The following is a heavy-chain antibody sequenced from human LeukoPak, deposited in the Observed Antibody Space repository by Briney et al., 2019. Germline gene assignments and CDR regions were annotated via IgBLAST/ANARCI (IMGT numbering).Heavy chain of an antibody. J-gene: IGHJ5*02. CDR3: ARATYDFLTGYSLNWFDP. D-gene: IGHD3-9*01. Sequence: ASVKVSCKASGYTFTTYAIHWVRQAPGQRLEWMGWINGDNGDTKYSLKFQGRVTITRDTSAYTAYMELRSLSSADTAVYFCARATYDFLTGYSLNWFDPWGQGTLVTVSS. CDR2: INGDNGDT. CDR1: GYTFTTYA. V-gene: IGHV1-3*01.